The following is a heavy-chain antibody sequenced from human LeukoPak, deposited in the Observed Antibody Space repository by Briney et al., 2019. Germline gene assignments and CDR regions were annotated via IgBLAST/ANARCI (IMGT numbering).Heavy chain of an antibody. CDR3: AKDRGSDFRSIDF. V-gene: IGHV3-23*01. CDR1: GFTFTEYA. CDR2: IKSGIGGK. Sequence: GGSQRLSCATSGFTFTEYAMNWVRQTPGQGLEWVAGIKSGIGGKYYADSVRGRFIISRDNSKNVLFLQMNVLMAEDTAVYYCAKDRGSDFRSIDFWGQGTLVTVSS. J-gene: IGHJ4*02. D-gene: IGHD2-21*02.